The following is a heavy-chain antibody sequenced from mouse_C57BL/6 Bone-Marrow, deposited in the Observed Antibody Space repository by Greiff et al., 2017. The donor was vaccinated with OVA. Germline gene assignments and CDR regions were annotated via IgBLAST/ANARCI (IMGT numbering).Heavy chain of an antibody. J-gene: IGHJ2*01. CDR3: ARAYYYCSSYCFDY. V-gene: IGHV1-63*01. CDR1: GYTFTTSW. CDR2: IYPGGGIT. D-gene: IGHD1-1*01. Sequence: VQLQEPGAELVRPGPSVKLSCKASGYTFTTSWIGWAKQRPGPGLEWIGVIYPGGGITNYNEKFKGKATLTADKSSRTAYMQFSSLTSEDSAIYYCARAYYYCSSYCFDYWGQGTTLTVSS.